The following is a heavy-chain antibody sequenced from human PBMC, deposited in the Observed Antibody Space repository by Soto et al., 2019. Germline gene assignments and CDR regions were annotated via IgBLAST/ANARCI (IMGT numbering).Heavy chain of an antibody. Sequence: EVQLVESGGVLVQPGGSLRLSCAASGSAFSGHTMNWVRQAPGKGLEWVAYIGNTLDTIYYADSVKGRFIISRDDAMKWVFLHMSSLRDDDTAVYYCARGDCSGGSCYGIDVWGRGTTVTVSS. V-gene: IGHV3-48*02. CDR2: IGNTLDTI. CDR1: GSAFSGHT. CDR3: ARGDCSGGSCYGIDV. J-gene: IGHJ6*02. D-gene: IGHD2-15*01.